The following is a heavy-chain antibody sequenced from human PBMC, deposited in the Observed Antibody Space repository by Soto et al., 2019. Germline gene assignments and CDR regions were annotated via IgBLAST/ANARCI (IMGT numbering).Heavy chain of an antibody. V-gene: IGHV3-23*01. CDR1: GFTFSSYA. D-gene: IGHD3-10*01. CDR3: AKDGHPYYYGSGRSQSFDY. J-gene: IGHJ4*02. CDR2: ISGSGGST. Sequence: GGSLRLSCAASGFTFSSYAMSWVRQAPGKGLEWVSAISGSGGSTYYADSVKGRFTISRDNSKNTLYLQMNSLRAEDTAVYYCAKDGHPYYYGSGRSQSFDYWGQGTLVTVSS.